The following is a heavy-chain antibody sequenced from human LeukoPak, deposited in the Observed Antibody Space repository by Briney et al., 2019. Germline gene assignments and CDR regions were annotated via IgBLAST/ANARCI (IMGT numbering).Heavy chain of an antibody. CDR1: GFTFSNYE. Sequence: PGGSLRLSCAASGFTFSNYEMNWVRQAPGKGLDWVAVISYDGSNKYYADSVKGRFTISRDNSKNTLYLQMNSLRAEDTAVYYCARVSRYYDILTGPKDYWGQGTLVTVSS. V-gene: IGHV3-30*03. D-gene: IGHD3-9*01. CDR2: ISYDGSNK. J-gene: IGHJ4*02. CDR3: ARVSRYYDILTGPKDY.